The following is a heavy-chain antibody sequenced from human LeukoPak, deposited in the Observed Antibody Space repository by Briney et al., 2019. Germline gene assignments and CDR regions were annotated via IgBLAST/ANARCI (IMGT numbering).Heavy chain of an antibody. CDR3: ARGSGWLPDW. CDR2: IYDSGNT. Sequence: PSETLSLTCTVSGGSISSGSYYWSWIRQPPGKGLEWIGHIYDSGNTNYNPSVKGRVTISADTSKNEFSLQLTSVTAADTAVYYCARGSGWLPDWWGQGTLVTVSS. V-gene: IGHV4-61*01. D-gene: IGHD6-19*01. J-gene: IGHJ4*02. CDR1: GGSISSGSYY.